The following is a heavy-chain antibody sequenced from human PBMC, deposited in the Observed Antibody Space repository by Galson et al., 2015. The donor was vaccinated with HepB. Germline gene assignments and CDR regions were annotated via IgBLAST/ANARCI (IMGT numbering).Heavy chain of an antibody. V-gene: IGHV3-74*01. J-gene: IGHJ4*02. D-gene: IGHD6-19*01. Sequence: LRLSCAASGFTFSTYWMHWVRQAPGKGLVWVSCINSDGSSTTYADSVKGRFTISRDNAKNTLYLQMNSLRAEDTAVYYCARARIAVAGFDYWGQGTLVTVSS. CDR1: GFTFSTYW. CDR3: ARARIAVAGFDY. CDR2: INSDGSST.